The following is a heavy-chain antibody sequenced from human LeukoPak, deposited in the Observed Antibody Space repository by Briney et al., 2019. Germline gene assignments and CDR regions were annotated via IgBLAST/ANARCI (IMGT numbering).Heavy chain of an antibody. D-gene: IGHD4/OR15-4a*01. V-gene: IGHV3-21*01. Sequence: GGSLRLSCAASGFTFSSYSMNWVRQAPGKGLEWVSSISSSSSYIYYADSVKGRFTISRDNAKNSLYLQMNSLRAEDTAVYYCAKVSLNMVNDAFDIWGQGTMVSVSS. CDR1: GFTFSSYS. CDR3: AKVSLNMVNDAFDI. CDR2: ISSSSSYI. J-gene: IGHJ3*02.